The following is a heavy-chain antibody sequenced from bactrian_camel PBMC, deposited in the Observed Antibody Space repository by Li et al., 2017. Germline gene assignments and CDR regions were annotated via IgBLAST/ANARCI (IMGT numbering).Heavy chain of an antibody. CDR2: IATIDKDGNI. V-gene: IGHV3S53*01. Sequence: VQLVESGGGSVQTGGSLRLSCTASTSTRNCMGWFRGAPGKGREHVAHIATIDKDGNIKYSDSVKGRFTLSRENAANTLYLQMDSLTPEDTATYYCAAAGGPYCGGTYLLEEYSMDYWGEGTQVTVS. D-gene: IGHD2*01. J-gene: IGHJ7*01. CDR1: TSTRNC.